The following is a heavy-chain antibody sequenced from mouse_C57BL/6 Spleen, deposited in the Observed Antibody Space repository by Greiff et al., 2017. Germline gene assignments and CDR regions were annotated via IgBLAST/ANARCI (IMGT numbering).Heavy chain of an antibody. J-gene: IGHJ3*01. V-gene: IGHV6-3*01. CDR3: TESSSYAWFAY. D-gene: IGHD1-1*01. Sequence: EVKLLESGGGLVQPGGSMKLSCVASGFTFSNYWMNWVRQSPEKGLEWVAQIRLKSDNYATHYAESVKGRFTISRDDSKSSVYLQMNNLRAEDTGIYYCTESSSYAWFAYWGQGTLVTVSA. CDR2: IRLKSDNYAT. CDR1: GFTFSNYW.